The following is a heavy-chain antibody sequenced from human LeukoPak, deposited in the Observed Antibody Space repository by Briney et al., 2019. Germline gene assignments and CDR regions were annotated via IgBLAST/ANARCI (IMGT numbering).Heavy chain of an antibody. CDR2: ISSSGSII. V-gene: IGHV3-48*03. J-gene: IGHJ3*02. D-gene: IGHD3-22*01. Sequence: PGGSLRLSCAASGFTFSSYEMNWVRQAPGKGLEWVSYISSSGSIIYYADSVKGRFTISRDNAKNSLYLQMNSLRAEDTAVYYCASNYYDSSGYSLQAFDIWGQGTMVTVSS. CDR3: ASNYYDSSGYSLQAFDI. CDR1: GFTFSSYE.